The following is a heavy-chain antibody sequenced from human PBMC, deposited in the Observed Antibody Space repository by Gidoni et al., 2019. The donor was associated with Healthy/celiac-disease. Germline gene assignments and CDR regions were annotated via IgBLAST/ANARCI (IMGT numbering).Heavy chain of an antibody. CDR3: ARDGLGEDYGSGDYFDY. J-gene: IGHJ4*02. V-gene: IGHV1-69*01. CDR1: GGTFSSYA. D-gene: IGHD3-16*01. Sequence: QVQLVQSGAEVKKPGSSVKVSCKASGGTFSSYAISWVRQAPGQGLEWMGGIIPIFGTANCAQKFQGRVTITADESTSTAYMELSSLRSEDTAVYYCARDGLGEDYGSGDYFDYWGQGTLVTVSS. CDR2: IIPIFGTA.